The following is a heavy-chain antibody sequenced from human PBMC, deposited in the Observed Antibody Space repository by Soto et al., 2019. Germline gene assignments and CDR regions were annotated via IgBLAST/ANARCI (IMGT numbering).Heavy chain of an antibody. CDR2: ISGSGGST. CDR3: AKAHAPMVRGVVDY. CDR1: GFTFSSYA. Sequence: VGSLRLSCAASGFTFSSYAMSWVRQAPGKGLEWVSAISGSGGSTYYADSVKGRFTISRDNSKNTLYLQMNSLRAEDTAVYYCAKAHAPMVRGVVDYWGQGTLVTVSS. D-gene: IGHD3-10*01. J-gene: IGHJ4*02. V-gene: IGHV3-23*01.